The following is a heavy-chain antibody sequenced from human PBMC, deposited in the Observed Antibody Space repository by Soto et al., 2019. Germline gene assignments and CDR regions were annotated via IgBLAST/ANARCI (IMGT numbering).Heavy chain of an antibody. CDR1: GYTFTSYG. D-gene: IGHD3-16*02. CDR3: ARGGMITFGGVTVLRSGGGMDV. V-gene: IGHV1-18*01. J-gene: IGHJ6*01. CDR2: ISAYNGNT. Sequence: GASVKVSCKASGYTFTSYGISWVRQAPGQGLEWMGWISAYNGNTNYAQKLQGRVTMTTDTSTSTAYMEVRSLRSDDTAVYYCARGGMITFGGVTVLRSGGGMDVSGQATTVTVSS.